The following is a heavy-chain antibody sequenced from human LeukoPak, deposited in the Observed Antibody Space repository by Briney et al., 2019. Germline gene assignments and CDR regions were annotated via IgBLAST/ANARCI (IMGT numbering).Heavy chain of an antibody. D-gene: IGHD3-22*01. J-gene: IGHJ6*03. Sequence: SETLSFTCTVYAGSIISNYWSWIRQSAGPGLEWIGRIYGSGITDYNPSLKSRVTMSLDTSRKPFSLRLTSVTAADTAVYYCARLKFYDSTGYSPGYYMDVWGKGTTVSVFS. V-gene: IGHV4-4*07. CDR2: IYGSGIT. CDR3: ARLKFYDSTGYSPGYYMDV. CDR1: AGSIISNY.